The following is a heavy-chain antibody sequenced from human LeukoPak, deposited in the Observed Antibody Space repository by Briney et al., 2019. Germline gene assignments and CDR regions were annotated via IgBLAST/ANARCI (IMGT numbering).Heavy chain of an antibody. D-gene: IGHD1-26*01. CDR1: GGSISSSSYY. V-gene: IGHV4-39*01. J-gene: IGHJ5*02. CDR3: ARGEGATNWFDP. Sequence: PSETLSLTCTVSGGSISSSSYYWGWIRQPPGKGLEWIGSIYYSGSTYYNPSLKSRVTISVDTPKNQFSLKLSSVTAADTAVYYCARGEGATNWFDPWGQGTLVTVSS. CDR2: IYYSGST.